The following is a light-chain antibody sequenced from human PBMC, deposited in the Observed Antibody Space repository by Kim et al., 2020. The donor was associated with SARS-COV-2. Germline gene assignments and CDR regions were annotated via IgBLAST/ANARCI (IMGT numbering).Light chain of an antibody. J-gene: IGLJ1*01. Sequence: PGGTVTLTCASCTGAVTSASYPTWFQQRPAQAPRSLFYGTSNKHSWTPARFSGSLLGGKAALTLSGVQPEDEAEYYCLLYYGGAYVFGTGTKVTFL. CDR1: TGAVTSASY. CDR3: LLYYGGAYV. V-gene: IGLV7-43*01. CDR2: GTS.